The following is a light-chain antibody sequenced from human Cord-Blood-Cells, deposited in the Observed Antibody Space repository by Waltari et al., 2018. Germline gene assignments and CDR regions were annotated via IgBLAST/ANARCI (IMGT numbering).Light chain of an antibody. CDR1: QSVSSSY. CDR3: QQYGSSPPWT. J-gene: IGKJ1*01. V-gene: IGKV3-20*01. Sequence: EIVLTQSPGPLSLSPGERAPLPCRASQSVSSSYLAWYQQKPGQAPRLLIYGASSRATGIPDRFSGSGSGTDFTLTISRLEPEDFAVYYCQQYGSSPPWTFGQGTKVEIK. CDR2: GAS.